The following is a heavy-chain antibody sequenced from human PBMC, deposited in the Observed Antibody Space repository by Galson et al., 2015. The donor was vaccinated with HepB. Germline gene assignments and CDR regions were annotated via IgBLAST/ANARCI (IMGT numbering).Heavy chain of an antibody. CDR3: ARDGGDYRDSYLVSYGMDV. D-gene: IGHD3-16*01. J-gene: IGHJ6*02. CDR2: IKHDGSEK. CDR1: GFTFSRYW. Sequence: SLRLSCAASGFTFSRYWMTWVRQAPGKGLEWVANIKHDGSEKYYVDSVKGRFTISRDNAKNSLFLQMSSLRAEDTAVYYCARDGGDYRDSYLVSYGMDVWGQGTTVTVSS. V-gene: IGHV3-7*03.